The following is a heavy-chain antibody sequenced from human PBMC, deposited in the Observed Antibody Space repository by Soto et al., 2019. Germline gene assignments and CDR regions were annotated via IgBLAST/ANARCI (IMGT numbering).Heavy chain of an antibody. J-gene: IGHJ5*02. CDR1: GGSISSSSYY. CDR3: ARHLWFGEQNWFDP. CDR2: IYYSGST. Sequence: QLQLQESGPGLVKPSETLSLTCTVSGGSISSSSYYWGWIRQPPGKGLEWIGSIYYSGSTYYNPSLKSRVTISVDTSKNQFSLKLSSVTAADTAVYYCARHLWFGEQNWFDPWGQGTLVTVSS. D-gene: IGHD3-10*01. V-gene: IGHV4-39*01.